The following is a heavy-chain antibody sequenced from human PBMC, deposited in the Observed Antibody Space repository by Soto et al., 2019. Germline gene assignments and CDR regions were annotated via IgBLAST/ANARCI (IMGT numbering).Heavy chain of an antibody. Sequence: SWGSLRLSCAASGFTFSSYAMHWVRQAPGKGLEWVAVISYDGSNKYYADSVKGRFTISRDNSKNTLYLQMNSLRAEDTAVYYCARGGRWLQLSDAFDIWGQGTMVTVSS. V-gene: IGHV3-30-3*01. CDR3: ARGGRWLQLSDAFDI. CDR1: GFTFSSYA. D-gene: IGHD5-12*01. J-gene: IGHJ3*02. CDR2: ISYDGSNK.